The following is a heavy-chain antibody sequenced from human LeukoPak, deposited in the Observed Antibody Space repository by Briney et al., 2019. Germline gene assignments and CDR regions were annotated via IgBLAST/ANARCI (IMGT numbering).Heavy chain of an antibody. CDR1: GFTFSNAW. V-gene: IGHV3-15*01. CDR2: IKSKTDGGTI. Sequence: RGSLRLSCAASGFTFSNAWMSWVRQAPGKGLEWVGRIKSKTDGGTIDYAAPVKCRFTISRDDSKNTLYLQMNSLKTEDTAVYYCTSYDCSSTSCYWIYYDYWGQGTLVTVSS. D-gene: IGHD2-2*01. CDR3: TSYDCSSTSCYWIYYDY. J-gene: IGHJ4*02.